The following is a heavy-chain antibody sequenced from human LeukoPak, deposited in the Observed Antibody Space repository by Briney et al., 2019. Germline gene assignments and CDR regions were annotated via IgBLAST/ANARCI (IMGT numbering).Heavy chain of an antibody. CDR2: ISSSGGVT. V-gene: IGHV3-23*01. D-gene: IGHD3-3*01. CDR3: ARGAQSTIFDL. J-gene: IGHJ2*01. CDR1: GFSFSSYA. Sequence: GGSLRLSCAASGFSFSSYAMSWVRQAPGAGLEWVSAISSSGGVTYYADSVKGRFTFSRDNSKNTVSLQMNSLRAEDTAVYYCARGAQSTIFDLWGRGTLVTVSA.